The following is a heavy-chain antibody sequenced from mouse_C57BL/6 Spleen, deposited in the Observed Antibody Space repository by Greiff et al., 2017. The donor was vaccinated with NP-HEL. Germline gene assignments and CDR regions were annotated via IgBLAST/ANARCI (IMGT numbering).Heavy chain of an antibody. CDR2: INPNYGTT. D-gene: IGHD1-1*01. Sequence: VQLQQSGPELVKPGASVKISCKASGYSFTDYNMNWVKQSNGKSLEWIGVINPNYGTTSYNQKFKGKATLTVDQSSSTASMQLNSLTSEDSAVYYCARGMELRYYYAMDYWGQGTSVTVSS. V-gene: IGHV1-39*01. CDR1: GYSFTDYN. CDR3: ARGMELRYYYAMDY. J-gene: IGHJ4*01.